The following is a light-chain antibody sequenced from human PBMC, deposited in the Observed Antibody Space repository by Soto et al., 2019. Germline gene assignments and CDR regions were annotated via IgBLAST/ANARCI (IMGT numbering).Light chain of an antibody. Sequence: VQMTKSPSSLFASVGDRVTITCRASQDISNSLAWYQQRPGKAPKLLIYAAFTLQSGVPSRFSGSGSATDSTLTISSLQPEDFATYYCQHHNSYPITFGQGTRLEIK. V-gene: IGKV1-9*01. J-gene: IGKJ5*01. CDR2: AAF. CDR3: QHHNSYPIT. CDR1: QDISNS.